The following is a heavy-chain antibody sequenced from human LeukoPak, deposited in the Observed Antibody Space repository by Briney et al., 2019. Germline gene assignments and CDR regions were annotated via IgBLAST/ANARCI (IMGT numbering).Heavy chain of an antibody. J-gene: IGHJ6*03. CDR1: GGSISSYY. CDR3: ARAPGYCSGGSCYAYYMDV. D-gene: IGHD2-15*01. Sequence: SETLSLTCTVSGGSISSYYWSWIRQPPGKGLEWIASIYHSGSTYYNPSLKSRLTISVDTSKNQISLKLSSMTAADTAVYYCARAPGYCSGGSCYAYYMDVWGKGTTVTVSS. V-gene: IGHV4-38-2*02. CDR2: IYHSGST.